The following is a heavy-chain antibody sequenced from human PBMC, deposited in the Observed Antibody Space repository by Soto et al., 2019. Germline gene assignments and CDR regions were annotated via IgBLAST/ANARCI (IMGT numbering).Heavy chain of an antibody. CDR1: GGSISSSSYY. V-gene: IGHV4-39*01. CDR3: ARQHISSIAARGDFDY. CDR2: IYYSGST. Sequence: QLQLQESGPGLVKPSETLSLTCTVSGGSISSSSYYWGWIRQPPGKGLEWIGSIYYSGSTYYNPSLKSRVTISVDTSKNQFSLKLSSVTAADTAVYYCARQHISSIAARGDFDYWGQGTLVTVSS. D-gene: IGHD6-6*01. J-gene: IGHJ4*02.